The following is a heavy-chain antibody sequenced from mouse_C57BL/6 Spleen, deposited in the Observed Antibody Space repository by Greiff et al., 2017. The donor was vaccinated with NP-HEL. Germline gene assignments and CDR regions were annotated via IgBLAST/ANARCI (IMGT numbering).Heavy chain of an antibody. J-gene: IGHJ2*01. V-gene: IGHV1-59*01. CDR3: AGRDY. Sequence: QVQLQQPGAELVRPGTSVKLSCKASGYTFTSYWMHWVTPRPGPGLEWIGVIDPSDSYTNYNQKFKGKATLTVDTSSSTAYMQLSSLTSEDSAVYYCAGRDYWGQGTTLTVSS. CDR2: IDPSDSYT. CDR1: GYTFTSYW.